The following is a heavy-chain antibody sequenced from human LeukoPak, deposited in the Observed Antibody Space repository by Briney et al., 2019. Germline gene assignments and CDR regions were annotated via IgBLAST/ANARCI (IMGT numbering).Heavy chain of an antibody. V-gene: IGHV3-48*01. CDR1: GFTFTTYN. CDR3: AKDGARTGVRYFDY. D-gene: IGHD7-27*01. Sequence: PGGSLRLSCAASGFTFTTYNMNWVRQAPGKGLEWVSYISSSSSTIYFADSVKGRFTISRDNSKNTLYLQMNSLRAEDTAVYYCAKDGARTGVRYFDYWGQGTLVTVSS. CDR2: ISSSSSTI. J-gene: IGHJ4*02.